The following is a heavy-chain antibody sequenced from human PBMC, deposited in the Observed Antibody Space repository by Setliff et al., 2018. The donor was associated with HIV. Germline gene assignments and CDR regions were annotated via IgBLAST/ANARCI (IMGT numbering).Heavy chain of an antibody. CDR2: ISADKGNT. V-gene: IGHV1-18*01. CDR1: GYTFTSHG. J-gene: IGHJ3*02. D-gene: IGHD6-6*01. Sequence: ASVKVSCKASGYTFTSHGISWVRQAPGQGLEWMGWISADKGNTNYAQKFQGRVTVTRDTSTSTVYMELSGLKSEDTAMYYCARGKQMSRRSDAFDIWGQGTKVTVSS. CDR3: ARGKQMSRRSDAFDI.